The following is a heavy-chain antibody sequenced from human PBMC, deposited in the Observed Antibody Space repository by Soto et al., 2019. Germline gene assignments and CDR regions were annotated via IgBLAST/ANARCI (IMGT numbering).Heavy chain of an antibody. Sequence: SETLSLTCTVSGGAISSRDSYWGWIRQPPGKGLEWIGSFHYSGSTYYNPSLKSRVTISVDTSKNQLSLRVTSVTAADTAVYYCARGFGRSHFDYWGQGTLVTVSS. V-gene: IGHV4-39*01. CDR3: ARGFGRSHFDY. J-gene: IGHJ4*02. D-gene: IGHD3-16*01. CDR1: GGAISSRDSY. CDR2: FHYSGST.